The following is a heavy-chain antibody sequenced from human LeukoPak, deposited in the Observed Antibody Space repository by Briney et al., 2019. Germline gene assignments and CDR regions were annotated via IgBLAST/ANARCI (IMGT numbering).Heavy chain of an antibody. J-gene: IGHJ4*02. CDR3: ARAHYYDSSGGYYFDY. D-gene: IGHD3-22*01. V-gene: IGHV3-21*01. CDR1: GFTFSSYT. CDR2: ISSSSTYI. Sequence: GGSLRLSCAASGFTFSSYTMNWVRQAPGKGLEWVSSISSSSTYIYYADSVKGRFTISRDNAKNSLYLQMNSLRAEDTAVYYCARAHYYDSSGGYYFDYWGQGTLVTVSS.